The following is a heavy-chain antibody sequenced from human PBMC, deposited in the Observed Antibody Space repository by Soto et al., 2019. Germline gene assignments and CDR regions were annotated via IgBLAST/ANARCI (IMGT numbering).Heavy chain of an antibody. Sequence: QVQLVQSGAEVKKPGASVKVSCKASGYTFTSYAMHWVRQAPGQRLEWMGWINAGNGNTKYSQKFQGRVTITRDTTASTAYMELSSLRSEDTAVYYWAREGGYSGYDPNFDYWGQGTLVTVSS. D-gene: IGHD5-12*01. J-gene: IGHJ4*02. CDR1: GYTFTSYA. CDR2: INAGNGNT. CDR3: AREGGYSGYDPNFDY. V-gene: IGHV1-3*01.